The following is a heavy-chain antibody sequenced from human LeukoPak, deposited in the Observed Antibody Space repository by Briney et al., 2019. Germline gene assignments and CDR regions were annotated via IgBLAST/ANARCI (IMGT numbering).Heavy chain of an antibody. J-gene: IGHJ4*02. CDR3: AKADSSGWYGLTFCDY. CDR1: GFTFSSYA. D-gene: IGHD6-19*01. CDR2: ISGSGGST. V-gene: IGHV3-23*01. Sequence: GGSLRLSCAASGFTFSSYAMRWVRQAPGKGLEWVSAISGSGGSTYYADSVKGRFTISRDNSKNTLYLQMNSLRAEDTAVYYCAKADSSGWYGLTFCDYWGQGTLVTVSS.